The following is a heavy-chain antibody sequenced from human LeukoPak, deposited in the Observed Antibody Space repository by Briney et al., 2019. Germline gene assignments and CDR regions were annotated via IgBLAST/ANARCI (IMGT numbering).Heavy chain of an antibody. D-gene: IGHD1-26*01. J-gene: IGHJ3*02. CDR1: GGSISSGDYY. Sequence: ASETLSLTCTVSGGSISSGDYYWSWIRQPPGKGLEWIGYIYYSGSTYYNPSLKSRVTISVDTSKNQFSLRLSSVTAADTAVYYCARDWTSGSYRYHDGFDIWGQGTIVTVSS. V-gene: IGHV4-30-4*01. CDR3: ARDWTSGSYRYHDGFDI. CDR2: IYYSGST.